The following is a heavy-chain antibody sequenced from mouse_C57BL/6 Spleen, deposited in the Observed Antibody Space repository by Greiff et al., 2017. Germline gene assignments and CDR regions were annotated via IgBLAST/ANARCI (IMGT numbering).Heavy chain of an antibody. D-gene: IGHD2-1*01. CDR1: GYTFTSYW. CDR3: ARSYGKRYFDV. Sequence: QVQLKQPGAELVRPGSSVKLSCKASGYTFTSYWMHWVKQRPIQGLEWIGNIDPSDSETHYNQKFKDKATLTVDKSSSTAYMQLSSLTSEDSAVXYCARSYGKRYFDVWGTGTTVTVSS. CDR2: IDPSDSET. V-gene: IGHV1-52*01. J-gene: IGHJ1*03.